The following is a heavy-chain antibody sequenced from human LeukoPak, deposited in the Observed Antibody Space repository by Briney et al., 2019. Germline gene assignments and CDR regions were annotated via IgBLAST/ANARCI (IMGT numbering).Heavy chain of an antibody. V-gene: IGHV4-39*01. CDR3: ARHPLTPYGMDV. CDR1: GGSISSSSYY. Sequence: SETLSLTCTVSGGSISSSSYYWGWIRQPPGKGLEWIGSIYYSGSTYYNPSLKSRVTISVDTSEDQFSLKLSSVTAADTAVYYCARHPLTPYGMDVWGQGTTVTVSS. J-gene: IGHJ6*02. CDR2: IYYSGST.